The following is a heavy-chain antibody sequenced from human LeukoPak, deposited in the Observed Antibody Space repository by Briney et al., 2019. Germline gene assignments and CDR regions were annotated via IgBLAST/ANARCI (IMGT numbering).Heavy chain of an antibody. J-gene: IGHJ4*02. D-gene: IGHD6-19*01. V-gene: IGHV3-11*06. CDR3: ARARSGWYSSDY. CDR1: GFTFSDYY. CDR2: ISSSSSYT. Sequence: GGSLRLSCAASGFTFSDYYMSWIRQAPGKGLEWVSYISSSSSYTNCADSVKGRFTISRDNAKNSLYLQMNSLRAEDTAVYYCARARSGWYSSDYWGQGTLVTVSS.